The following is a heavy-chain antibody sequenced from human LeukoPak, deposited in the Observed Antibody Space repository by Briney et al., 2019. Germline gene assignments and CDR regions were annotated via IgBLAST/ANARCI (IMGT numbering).Heavy chain of an antibody. Sequence: GASVKVSCKASGYTFSSYGMSWVRQAPGQSLEWMGWISAYNGNTNYAQKFQDRVTMTTDTSTSTAYMELRSLRSDDTAVYYCARDHSYGGKVLAYWGQGTLVTVSS. J-gene: IGHJ4*02. CDR3: ARDHSYGGKVLAY. V-gene: IGHV1-18*01. CDR1: GYTFSSYG. D-gene: IGHD4-23*01. CDR2: ISAYNGNT.